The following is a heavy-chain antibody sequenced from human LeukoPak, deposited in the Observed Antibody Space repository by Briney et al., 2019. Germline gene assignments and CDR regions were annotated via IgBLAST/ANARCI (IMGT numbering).Heavy chain of an antibody. V-gene: IGHV3-33*01. D-gene: IGHD4-4*01. CDR1: GFIFSSYG. J-gene: IGHJ4*02. CDR3: ARETTRDGYSFDY. Sequence: GRSLRLSCAASGFIFSSYGMHWVRQAPGKGLEWVAVIRYGGNNKYYVDSVKGRFTIPRDNSKNTLYLQMNSLRAEDTAVYYCARETTRDGYSFDYWGQGTLVTVSS. CDR2: IRYGGNNK.